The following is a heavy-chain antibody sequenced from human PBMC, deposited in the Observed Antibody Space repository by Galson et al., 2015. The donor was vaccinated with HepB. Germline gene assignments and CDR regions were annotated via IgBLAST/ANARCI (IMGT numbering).Heavy chain of an antibody. D-gene: IGHD3-10*01. CDR3: TTFSRGVP. V-gene: IGHV3-15*07. CDR1: GFTFSKAW. CDR2: IKSNTDGGTT. Sequence: SLRLSCAASGFTFSKAWMYWVRQAPGKGLEWVGRIKSNTDGGTTDYAAPVKGRFTISRDDSENSLYLEMNSLKTEDTAVYYCTTFSRGVPWGQGALVTVSS. J-gene: IGHJ5*02.